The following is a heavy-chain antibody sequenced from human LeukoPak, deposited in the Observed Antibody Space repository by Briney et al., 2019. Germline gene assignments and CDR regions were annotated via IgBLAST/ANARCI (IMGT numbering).Heavy chain of an antibody. V-gene: IGHV3-7*04. Sequence: GGSLRLSCAASGFTFSSFWMSWVRQAPGKGLEWVANIKQDGSEKYYVHSVKGRFTVSRGNAENSLYLQMNSLRAEDTAVYYCARGYCSGGSCFSSTGNFDLWGRGTLVTVSS. CDR2: IKQDGSEK. CDR1: GFTFSSFW. D-gene: IGHD2-15*01. J-gene: IGHJ2*01. CDR3: ARGYCSGGSCFSSTGNFDL.